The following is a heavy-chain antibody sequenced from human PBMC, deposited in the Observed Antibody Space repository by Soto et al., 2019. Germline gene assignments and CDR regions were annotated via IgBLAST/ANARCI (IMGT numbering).Heavy chain of an antibody. J-gene: IGHJ4*02. D-gene: IGHD6-19*01. CDR2: IIPILGIA. V-gene: IGHV1-69*02. CDR1: GGTFSSYT. Sequence: QVQLVQSGAEVKKPGSSVKVSCKASGGTFSSYTIIWVRQAPGQGLEWMGRIIPILGIANYAQKFQGRVTITADKSTSTAYMELSSLRSEDTAVYYCARASPADEYFDYWGQGTLVTVSS. CDR3: ARASPADEYFDY.